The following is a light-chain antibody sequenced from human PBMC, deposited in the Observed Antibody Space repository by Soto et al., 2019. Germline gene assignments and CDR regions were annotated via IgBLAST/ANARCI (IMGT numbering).Light chain of an antibody. J-gene: IGLJ1*01. V-gene: IGLV2-14*01. Sequence: QSVLTQPASVSGSPGQSITISCTGTSSDVGGYDYVSWYQQYPGKAPKLIIYEVTNRPSGVSNRFSGSKSGNTASLTISGLRAEDEADYYCSSSRSSSTLPYVFGTGTKSPS. CDR3: SSSRSSSTLPYV. CDR1: SSDVGGYDY. CDR2: EVT.